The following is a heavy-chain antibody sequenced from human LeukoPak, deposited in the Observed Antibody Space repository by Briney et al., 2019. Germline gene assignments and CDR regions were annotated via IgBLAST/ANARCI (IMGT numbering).Heavy chain of an antibody. Sequence: KPGWSLRLSCAASGLPFSEASMSWIRQATGKGLEWVGNIKSKTDGGTTDYQAPLKGRFTISRDDSKNTLYLQMNSLQSEDTAMYYCNAVWYGYWGQGTLVTVSS. CDR1: GLPFSEAS. J-gene: IGHJ4*02. D-gene: IGHD6-13*01. V-gene: IGHV3-15*01. CDR3: NAVWYGY. CDR2: IKSKTDGGTT.